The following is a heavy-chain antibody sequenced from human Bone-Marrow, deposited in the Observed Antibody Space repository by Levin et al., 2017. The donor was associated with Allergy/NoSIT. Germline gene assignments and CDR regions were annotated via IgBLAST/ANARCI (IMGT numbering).Heavy chain of an antibody. J-gene: IGHJ4*02. Sequence: SETLSLTCAVYGGSLRGYYWTWIRQPPGKGLEWIGEINHSGSANYNPSLESRVAISVDTSNNQFSLMLTSVTAADTAVTYCARGRYRRGWSNRDFDYWGQGILVTVSS. CDR2: INHSGSA. CDR1: GGSLRGYY. V-gene: IGHV4-34*01. D-gene: IGHD6-19*01. CDR3: ARGRYRRGWSNRDFDY.